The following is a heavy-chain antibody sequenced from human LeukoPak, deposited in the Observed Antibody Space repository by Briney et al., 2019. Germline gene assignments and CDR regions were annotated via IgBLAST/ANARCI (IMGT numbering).Heavy chain of an antibody. CDR2: INHSGST. D-gene: IGHD2-2*01. Sequence: SETLSLTCAVHGGSFSGYSWSWIRQPPGKGLEWIGEINHSGSTKYNPSLKSRVTISVDTSKKQLSLELSSMTAADTAVYYCARGYCSSTSCYGAAFDIWGQGTMVTVSS. CDR3: ARGYCSSTSCYGAAFDI. CDR1: GGSFSGYS. V-gene: IGHV4-34*01. J-gene: IGHJ3*02.